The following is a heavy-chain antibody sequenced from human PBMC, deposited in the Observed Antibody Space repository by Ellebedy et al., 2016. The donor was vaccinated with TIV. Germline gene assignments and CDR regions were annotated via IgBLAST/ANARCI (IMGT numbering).Heavy chain of an antibody. CDR3: AREEVTTLNY. J-gene: IGHJ4*02. CDR2: ISAYNGNT. V-gene: IGHV1-18*01. CDR1: GGTFSSYA. Sequence: ASVKVSXXASGGTFSSYAISWVRQAPGQGLEWMGWISAYNGNTNYAQKLQGRVTMTTDTSTSTAYMELRSLRSDDTAVYYCAREEVTTLNYWGQGTLVTVSS. D-gene: IGHD4-11*01.